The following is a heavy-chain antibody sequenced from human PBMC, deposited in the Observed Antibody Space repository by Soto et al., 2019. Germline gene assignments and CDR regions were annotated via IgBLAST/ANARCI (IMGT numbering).Heavy chain of an antibody. J-gene: IGHJ4*02. CDR2: ISAYSGKT. Sequence: QVQLVQSGGEVKKPGASVKVSCKTSGYTFTTYGISWVRQAPGQGLEWVGWISAYSGKTHYAQKFQGKVTMTTDTPTNTAYPAPRSLRSDDTAVYGCAGDPYLGDHQYWGQGTLVTVSS. CDR1: GYTFTTYG. V-gene: IGHV1-18*01. CDR3: AGDPYLGDHQY. D-gene: IGHD3-16*01.